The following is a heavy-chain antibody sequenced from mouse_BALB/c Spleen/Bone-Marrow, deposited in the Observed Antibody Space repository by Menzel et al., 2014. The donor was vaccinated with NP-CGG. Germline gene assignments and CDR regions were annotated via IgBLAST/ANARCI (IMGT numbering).Heavy chain of an antibody. V-gene: IGHV5-6-2*01. Sequence: EVQRVESGGGSVKLGGSLKLSCAASGFTFSNYYMSWVRQTPEKRLELVAAINRSGGSTYYPDTVKSRFTISRDDAKNTLYLQMSSLKSEDTALYYCARHGSSYAMDYWGQGTSVTVSS. CDR2: INRSGGST. J-gene: IGHJ4*01. CDR1: GFTFSNYY. D-gene: IGHD1-1*01. CDR3: ARHGSSYAMDY.